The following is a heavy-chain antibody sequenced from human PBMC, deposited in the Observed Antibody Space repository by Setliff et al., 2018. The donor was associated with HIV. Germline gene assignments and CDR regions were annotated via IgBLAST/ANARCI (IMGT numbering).Heavy chain of an antibody. CDR3: ATRPRIAARPFDY. CDR2: IIHSGDT. V-gene: IGHV4-31*03. D-gene: IGHD6-6*01. J-gene: IGHJ4*02. Sequence: SETLSLTCSVSGVSVGSGDYYWHWIRQHPEKALEWIGYIIHSGDTYYNPSLKSRIPMSVDTSKNQFSLELTSLTAADTAVYYCATRPRIAARPFDYWGQGMLVTVSS. CDR1: GVSVGSGDYY.